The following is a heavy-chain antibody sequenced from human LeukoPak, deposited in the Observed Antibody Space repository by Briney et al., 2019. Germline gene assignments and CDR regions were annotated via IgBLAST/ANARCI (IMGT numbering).Heavy chain of an antibody. CDR3: ARITTNGYFEY. J-gene: IGHJ4*02. D-gene: IGHD1-1*01. Sequence: GGSLRLSCAASGFTFSSFWMGWVRQAPGKGLEWVASIKYDESEKHHVDSVKGRFTISRDNAKNSLYLQMNSLRAEDTAVYFCARITTNGYFEYWGQGTLVTVSS. V-gene: IGHV3-7*01. CDR2: IKYDESEK. CDR1: GFTFSSFW.